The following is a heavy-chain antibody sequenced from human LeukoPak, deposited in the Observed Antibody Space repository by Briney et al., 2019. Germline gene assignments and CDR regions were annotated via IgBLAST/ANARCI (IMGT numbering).Heavy chain of an antibody. CDR3: ARVYYYDSSGYYRVDAFDI. CDR1: GYSFTSYW. V-gene: IGHV5-51*01. J-gene: IGHJ3*02. D-gene: IGHD3-22*01. CDR2: IYPGDSDT. Sequence: GESLKISCKGSGYSFTSYWIGWVRQMPGKGLEWMGIIYPGDSDTRYSPSFQGQVTISADKSISTAYLQWSSLEASDTAMYYCARVYYYDSSGYYRVDAFDIWGQGTMVTVSS.